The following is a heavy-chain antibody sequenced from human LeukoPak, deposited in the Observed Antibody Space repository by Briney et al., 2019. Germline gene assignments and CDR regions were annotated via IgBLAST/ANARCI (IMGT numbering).Heavy chain of an antibody. V-gene: IGHV4-61*02. CDR1: GGSISSGSYY. CDR2: IYTSGST. CDR3: AREGGWRANYMDV. J-gene: IGHJ6*03. D-gene: IGHD5-24*01. Sequence: PSETLSLTCTVSGGSISSGSYYWSWIRQPAGKGLEGIGRIYTSGSTNYNPSLKSRVTISVDTSKNQFSLKLSSVTAADTAVYYCAREGGWRANYMDVWGKGTTVTVSS.